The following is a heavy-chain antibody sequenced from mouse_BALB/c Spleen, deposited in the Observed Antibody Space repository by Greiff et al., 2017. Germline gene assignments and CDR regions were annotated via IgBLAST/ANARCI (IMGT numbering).Heavy chain of an antibody. Sequence: QVQLQQPGAELVKPGASVKLSCKASGYTFTSYWMHWVKQRPGQGLEWIGEINPSNGRTNYNEKFKSKATLTVDKSSSTAYMQLSSLTSEDSAVYYCARNDYDAGAWFAYWGQGTLVTVSA. CDR3: ARNDYDAGAWFAY. V-gene: IGHV1S81*02. D-gene: IGHD2-4*01. CDR1: GYTFTSYW. CDR2: INPSNGRT. J-gene: IGHJ3*01.